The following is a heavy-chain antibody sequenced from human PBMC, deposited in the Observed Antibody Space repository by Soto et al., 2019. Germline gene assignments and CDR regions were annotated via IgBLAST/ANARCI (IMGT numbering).Heavy chain of an antibody. V-gene: IGHV3-53*04. Sequence: PGGSLRLSCAASGFTVSSSYMSWVRQAPGKGLEWVSVIYSGGSTYYADSVKGRFTISRHNSKNTLYLQMNSLRAEDTAVYYCARDRLERNYYYYYYMDVWGKGTTVSVSS. J-gene: IGHJ6*03. CDR3: ARDRLERNYYYYYYMDV. CDR2: IYSGGST. D-gene: IGHD1-1*01. CDR1: GFTVSSSY.